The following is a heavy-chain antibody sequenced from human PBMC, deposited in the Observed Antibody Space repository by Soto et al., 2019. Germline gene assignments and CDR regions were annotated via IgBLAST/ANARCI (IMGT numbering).Heavy chain of an antibody. J-gene: IGHJ4*02. CDR3: ERGGVSTRTFDY. CDR2: IYPSDSDT. V-gene: IGHV5-51*01. Sequence: GESLKISCKGSGYNFAGYWIACVRQMPGKGLELMGIIYPSDSDTRYRPSFQGQVTISADKSISSAYLQWSSLRASDTAMYYCERGGVSTRTFDYWGQGLPVSVSS. CDR1: GYNFAGYW. D-gene: IGHD3-3*01.